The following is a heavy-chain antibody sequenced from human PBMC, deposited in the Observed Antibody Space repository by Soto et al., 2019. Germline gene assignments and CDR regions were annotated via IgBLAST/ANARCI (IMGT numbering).Heavy chain of an antibody. J-gene: IGHJ4*02. Sequence: VQLVESGGGVVQPGRSLRLSCAASGFTFSSYGMHWVRQAPGKGLEWVAVISYDGSNKYYADSVKGRFTISRDNSKNTLYLQMTSLRAEDTAVYYCAKTMIGTYYFDYWGQGTLVTVSS. D-gene: IGHD3-22*01. CDR3: AKTMIGTYYFDY. V-gene: IGHV3-30*18. CDR1: GFTFSSYG. CDR2: ISYDGSNK.